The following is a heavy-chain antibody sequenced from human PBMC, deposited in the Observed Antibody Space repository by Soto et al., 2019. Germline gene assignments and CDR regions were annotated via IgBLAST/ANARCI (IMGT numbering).Heavy chain of an antibody. CDR2: SINSGRNT. V-gene: IGHV3-23*01. J-gene: IGHJ6*02. CDR1: GFTFSSYA. Sequence: EVQLLESGGGLVQPGGSLRLSCAASGFTFSSYAMSWVRQAPGKGLEWVSASINSGRNTYYADSVKGRFTISRDNSKNTXCLHMNSLRDGDTAIYYCARDWPGSAWGYYYNGMDVWGQGTTVTVSS. CDR3: ARDWPGSAWGYYYNGMDV. D-gene: IGHD1-26*01.